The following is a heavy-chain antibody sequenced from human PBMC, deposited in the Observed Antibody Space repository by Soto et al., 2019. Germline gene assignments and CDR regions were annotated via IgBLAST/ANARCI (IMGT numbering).Heavy chain of an antibody. D-gene: IGHD6-13*01. V-gene: IGHV4-61*01. Sequence: PSETLSLTCTVSGGSVSSGTYYWSWIRQPPGKGQEWIGYIYNSGSTNYNPSLKSRVTISVDTSMNPFSLKLCSVTAADSVVYYCARGGSSWDYYYYGMDVWGQGTTVTVSS. J-gene: IGHJ6*02. CDR1: GGSVSSGTYY. CDR2: IYNSGST. CDR3: ARGGSSWDYYYYGMDV.